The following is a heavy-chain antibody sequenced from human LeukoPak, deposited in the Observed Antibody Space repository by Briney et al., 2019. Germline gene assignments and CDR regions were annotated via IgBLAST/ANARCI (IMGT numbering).Heavy chain of an antibody. D-gene: IGHD1-26*01. CDR3: ARHGGGATTRDY. Sequence: SETLSLTCAVCGGSFSGYYWSWIRQPPGKGLEWIGEINHSGSTNYNPSLKSRVTISVDTSKNQFSLKLSSVTAADTAVYYCARHGGGATTRDYWGQGTLVTVSS. V-gene: IGHV4-34*01. J-gene: IGHJ4*02. CDR2: INHSGST. CDR1: GGSFSGYY.